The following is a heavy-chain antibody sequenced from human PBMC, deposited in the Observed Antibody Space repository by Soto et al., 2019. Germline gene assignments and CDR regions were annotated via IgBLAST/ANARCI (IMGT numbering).Heavy chain of an antibody. V-gene: IGHV4-59*08. CDR1: GGSISGFY. D-gene: IGHD4-17*01. Sequence: SETLSLTCTIPGGSISGFYWGWIRQPPGKGLEWIGNIYYSGSANYDPSLRSRVTISLNTSKNQFSLNLSSVIAADTAGFYCSGLFGDYVAYWGQGTLVTVYS. J-gene: IGHJ4*02. CDR2: IYYSGSA. CDR3: SGLFGDYVAY.